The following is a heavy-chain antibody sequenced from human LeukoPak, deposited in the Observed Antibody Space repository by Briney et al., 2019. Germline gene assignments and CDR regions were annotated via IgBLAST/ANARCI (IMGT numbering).Heavy chain of an antibody. V-gene: IGHV3-30*02. Sequence: GGSLRLSCAASGFTFSSYGIHCVRQAPGKGLEWVAFIRYDGSNKYYADSVKGRFTISRDNSKNTLYLQMNSLRAEDTAVYYCAKDLPVAGPSLLDYWGQGTLVTVSS. CDR1: GFTFSSYG. CDR3: AKDLPVAGPSLLDY. J-gene: IGHJ4*02. CDR2: IRYDGSNK. D-gene: IGHD6-19*01.